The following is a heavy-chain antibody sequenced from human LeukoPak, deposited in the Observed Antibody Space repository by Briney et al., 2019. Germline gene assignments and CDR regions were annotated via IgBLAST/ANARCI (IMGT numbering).Heavy chain of an antibody. CDR3: ARGLRLAAAGRTYYYYGMDV. CDR2: IGTAGDT. Sequence: GGSLRLSCAASGFTFSSYDMHWVRQATGKGLEWVSAIGTAGDTYYPGSVKGRFAISRENAKNSLYLQMNSLRAGDTAVDYCARGLRLAAAGRTYYYYGMDVWGQGTTVTVSS. J-gene: IGHJ6*02. V-gene: IGHV3-13*01. CDR1: GFTFSSYD. D-gene: IGHD6-13*01.